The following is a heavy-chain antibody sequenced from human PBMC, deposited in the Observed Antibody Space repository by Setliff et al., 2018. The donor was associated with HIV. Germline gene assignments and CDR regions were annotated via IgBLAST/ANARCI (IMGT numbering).Heavy chain of an antibody. CDR2: FYYSGST. CDR1: GGSISSSNYY. J-gene: IGHJ4*02. V-gene: IGHV4-39*07. CDR3: ASLLWGGWFGGYDWVDY. D-gene: IGHD3-10*01. Sequence: PSETLSLTCAVSGGSISSSNYYWVWIRQPPGKELEWIGSFYYSGSTYYNPSLKSRVTISVDTSKNQFSLKLSSVTAADTAVYYCASLLWGGWFGGYDWVDYWGQGTLVTVSS.